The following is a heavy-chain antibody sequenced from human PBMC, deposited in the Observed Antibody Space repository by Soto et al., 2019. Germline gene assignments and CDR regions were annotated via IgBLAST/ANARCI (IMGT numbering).Heavy chain of an antibody. D-gene: IGHD2-15*01. J-gene: IGHJ4*02. CDR3: AHRRYCSGGSCYYFDY. CDR2: IYWDDDK. CDR1: GFSLSTSGVG. V-gene: IGHV2-5*02. Sequence: QITLKESGPTLVKPTQTLTLTCTFSGFSLSTSGVGVGWIRQPPGKALEWLALIYWDDDKRYSPSLKSRLTITEDTSKNQVVLTMTNMDPVDTATYYCAHRRYCSGGSCYYFDYWGQGTLVTVSS.